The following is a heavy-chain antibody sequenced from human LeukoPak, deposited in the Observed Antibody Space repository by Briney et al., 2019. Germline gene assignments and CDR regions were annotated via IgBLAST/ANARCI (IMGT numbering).Heavy chain of an antibody. V-gene: IGHV3-30*18. J-gene: IGHJ4*02. CDR2: ISYDGSNK. Sequence: GGSLRLSCAASGFTFSSYGMHWVRQAPGKGLEWVAVISYDGSNKYYADSVKGRFTISRDNSKNTLYLQMNSLRAEDTAVYYCAKDIVVVVAAPDFDYWGQGTLVTVSS. CDR3: AKDIVVVVAAPDFDY. D-gene: IGHD2-15*01. CDR1: GFTFSSYG.